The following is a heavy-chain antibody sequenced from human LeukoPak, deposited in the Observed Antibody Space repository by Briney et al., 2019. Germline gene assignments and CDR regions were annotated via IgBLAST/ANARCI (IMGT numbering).Heavy chain of an antibody. V-gene: IGHV3-11*01. Sequence: GGSLRLSCAASGFTFSDYYMSWIRQAPWKGLEWVSYISSSGSTIYCADSVKGRFTISRDNAKNSLYLQMNSLRAEDTAVYYCARPTWGYSYGPPRYMDVWGKGTTVTVSS. J-gene: IGHJ6*03. CDR3: ARPTWGYSYGPPRYMDV. CDR2: ISSSGSTI. D-gene: IGHD5-18*01. CDR1: GFTFSDYY.